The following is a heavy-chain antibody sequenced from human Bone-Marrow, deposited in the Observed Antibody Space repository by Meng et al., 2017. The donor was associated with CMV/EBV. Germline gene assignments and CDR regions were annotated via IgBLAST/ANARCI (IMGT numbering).Heavy chain of an antibody. V-gene: IGHV3-21*01. D-gene: IGHD3-3*01. CDR3: ARDGTYYDFWSGYYAPMPYYYYGMDV. CDR2: ISSSSSYI. CDR1: GFTFSSYS. J-gene: IGHJ6*01. Sequence: GESLKISCAASGFTFSSYSMNWVRQAPGKGLEWVSSISSSSSYIYYADSVKGRFTISRDNAKNSLYLQMNSLRAEDTAVYYCARDGTYYDFWSGYYAPMPYYYYGMDVWGQGTTVTCYS.